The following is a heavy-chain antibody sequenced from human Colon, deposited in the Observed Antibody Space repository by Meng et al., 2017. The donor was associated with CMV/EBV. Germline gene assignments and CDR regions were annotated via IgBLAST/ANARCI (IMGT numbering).Heavy chain of an antibody. CDR1: GFTFTGHY. D-gene: IGHD1-14*01. Sequence: QGRLVQSGAGVKEPGASLKVSCKASGFTFTGHYMHWVRQAPGQGLEWMGWIDANSGGTNYAQKFQGRLTMTRDTSISTVYMELNRLRSDDTAVYFCARDGIRGVFFFDYWGQGTLVTVSS. CDR3: ARDGIRGVFFFDY. V-gene: IGHV1-2*02. CDR2: IDANSGGT. J-gene: IGHJ4*02.